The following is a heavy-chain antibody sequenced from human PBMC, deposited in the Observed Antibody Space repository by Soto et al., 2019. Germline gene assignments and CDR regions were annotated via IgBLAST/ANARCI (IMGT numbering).Heavy chain of an antibody. D-gene: IGHD2-8*01. CDR1: GYSISSGYY. CDR2: IYHSGST. V-gene: IGHV4-38-2*02. CDR3: ARENNGVCYDY. Sequence: SETLSLTCTVSGYSISSGYYWGWIRQPPGKGLEWIGSIYHSGSTYYNPSLKSRVTISVDTSKNQFSLKLSSVTAADTAVYYCARENNGVCYDYWGQGTLVTVSS. J-gene: IGHJ4*02.